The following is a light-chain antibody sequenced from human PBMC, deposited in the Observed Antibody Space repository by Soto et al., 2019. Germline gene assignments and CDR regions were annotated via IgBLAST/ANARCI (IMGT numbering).Light chain of an antibody. CDR1: QNVGLN. J-gene: IGKJ4*01. V-gene: IGKV3-11*01. CDR3: QERSRWPRAT. Sequence: EMVLTQSPATLSLSPGESATLSCRASQNVGLNFAWYQQKSGQPPRLLIHTASSRATGIPARFSGSGCRTDVILTISSLEPAEIVVYYCQERSRWPRATFGGGTQVEMK. CDR2: TAS.